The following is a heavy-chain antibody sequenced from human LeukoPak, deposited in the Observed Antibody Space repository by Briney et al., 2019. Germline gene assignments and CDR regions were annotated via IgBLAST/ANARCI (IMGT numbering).Heavy chain of an antibody. Sequence: ASVKVSCKASVYTFTSYGICWVRQAPGQGLEWMGWISAYNGNTNYAQKLQGRVTMTTDTSTSTAYMELRSLRSDDTGVCYCARGSGYGGDYYGMDVWGQGTTVTVSS. J-gene: IGHJ6*02. D-gene: IGHD5-12*01. CDR3: ARGSGYGGDYYGMDV. V-gene: IGHV1-18*01. CDR2: ISAYNGNT. CDR1: VYTFTSYG.